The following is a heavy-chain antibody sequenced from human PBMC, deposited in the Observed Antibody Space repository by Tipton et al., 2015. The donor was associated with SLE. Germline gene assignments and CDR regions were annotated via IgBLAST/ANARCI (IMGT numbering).Heavy chain of an antibody. D-gene: IGHD1-20*01. Sequence: LRLSCAVYGGSFSGYYWSWIRQPPGKGLEWIGEINHSESTNYNPSLKSRVTISVDTSKNQFSLKLSSVTAADTAVYYCARGDGITRSQGQDSFGYWGQGTLVPVSS. V-gene: IGHV4-34*01. CDR3: ARGDGITRSQGQDSFGY. J-gene: IGHJ4*02. CDR2: INHSEST. CDR1: GGSFSGYY.